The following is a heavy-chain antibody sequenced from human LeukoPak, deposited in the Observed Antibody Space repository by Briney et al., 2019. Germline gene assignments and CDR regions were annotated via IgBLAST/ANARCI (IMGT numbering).Heavy chain of an antibody. CDR2: IYYSGST. CDR1: GGSIRSYY. V-gene: IGHV4-59*12. J-gene: IGHJ3*02. D-gene: IGHD5-18*01. CDR3: ARVDTAMVRAFDI. Sequence: SETLSLTCTVSGGSIRSYYWSWIRQPPGKGLEWIGYIYYSGSTNYNPSLKSRVTISVDTSKNQFSLKLSSVTAADTAVYYCARVDTAMVRAFDIWGQGTMVTVSS.